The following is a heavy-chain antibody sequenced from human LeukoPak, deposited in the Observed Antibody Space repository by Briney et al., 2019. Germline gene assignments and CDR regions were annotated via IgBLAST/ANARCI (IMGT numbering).Heavy chain of an antibody. CDR3: ARGHGSGSYYF. J-gene: IGHJ4*02. D-gene: IGHD3-10*01. V-gene: IGHV3-66*01. Sequence: GGSLRLSCAASGFSVSSNYMNWVRQAPGKGLEWVSITYNVGTTYYTDSVKGRFTISRDNSKNTLYLQMNSLRADDTAVYYCARGHGSGSYYFWGQGTLVTVSS. CDR1: GFSVSSNY. CDR2: TYNVGTT.